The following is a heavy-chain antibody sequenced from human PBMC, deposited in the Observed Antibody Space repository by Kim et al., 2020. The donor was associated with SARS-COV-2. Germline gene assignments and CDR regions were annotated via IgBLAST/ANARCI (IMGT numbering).Heavy chain of an antibody. CDR3: AREAIAAAPYYFDY. V-gene: IGHV3-53*01. CDR2: IYSGGSS. CDR1: GFTVSSNY. D-gene: IGHD6-13*01. Sequence: GGSLRLSCAASGFTVSSNYMSWVRQAPGKGLEWVSVIYSGGSSYYADSVKGRFTISRDTSKNTLYLQMNRLRAEDTAVYFCAREAIAAAPYYFDYWGQG. J-gene: IGHJ4*02.